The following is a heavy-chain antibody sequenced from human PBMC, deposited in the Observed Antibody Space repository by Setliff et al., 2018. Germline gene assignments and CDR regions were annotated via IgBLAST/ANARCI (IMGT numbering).Heavy chain of an antibody. J-gene: IGHJ5*02. CDR3: ARAELLWFGGFDP. D-gene: IGHD3-10*01. CDR2: MNPNSGNT. CDR1: GGTFSSYA. V-gene: IGHV1-8*02. Sequence: VKVSCKASGGTFSSYAISWVRQAPGQGLEWMGWMNPNSGNTGYAQKFQGRVTMTRNTSISTAYMELSSLRSEDTAVYYCARAELLWFGGFDPWGQGTLVTVSS.